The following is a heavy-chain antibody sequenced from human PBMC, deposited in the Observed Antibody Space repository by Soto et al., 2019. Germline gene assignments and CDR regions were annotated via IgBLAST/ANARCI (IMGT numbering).Heavy chain of an antibody. CDR1: GDTFKNCV. Sequence: QVQVVQSGVEVRRPGSSVKVSCKASGDTFKNCVISWVRQAPGQGLEWMGGIITLFGTTYFAQRFQGRLTITTDESTTTAYMELSRLRSEDTATYYCAAELGFGKLSVVWGQGTTVIVSS. D-gene: IGHD3-10*01. J-gene: IGHJ6*02. CDR3: AAELGFGKLSVV. V-gene: IGHV1-69*01. CDR2: IITLFGTT.